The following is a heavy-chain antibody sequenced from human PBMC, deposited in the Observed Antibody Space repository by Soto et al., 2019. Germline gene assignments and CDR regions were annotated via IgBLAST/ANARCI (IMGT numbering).Heavy chain of an antibody. V-gene: IGHV4-31*02. D-gene: IGHD2-8*02. CDR2: IYYSGGT. CDR1: GASIGSGDYY. J-gene: IGHJ4*02. Sequence: SETLSLTCTVSGASIGSGDYYWSWIRHHPGKGLEWIGYIYYSGGTYYNPSLKSRVTISVDTSKNQFSLELSSVTAADTAVYYCARDKITGLFDYWGQGTLVTVSS. CDR3: ARDKITGLFDY.